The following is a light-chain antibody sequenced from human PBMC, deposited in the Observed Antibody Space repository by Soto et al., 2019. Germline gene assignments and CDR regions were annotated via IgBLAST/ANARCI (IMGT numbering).Light chain of an antibody. CDR1: SGHSSYA. CDR3: QTWGTGRV. Sequence: QLVLTQSPSASASLGASVKLTCTLSSGHSSYAIAWHQQQPEKGPRYLMKLNSDGSHTKGDGIPDRFSGSSSGAERYLTISSLQSEDEADYYCQTWGTGRVFGGGTKLPS. CDR2: LNSDGSH. J-gene: IGLJ2*01. V-gene: IGLV4-69*01.